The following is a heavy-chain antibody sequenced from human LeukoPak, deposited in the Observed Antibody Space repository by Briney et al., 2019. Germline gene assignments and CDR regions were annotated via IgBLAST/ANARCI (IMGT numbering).Heavy chain of an antibody. D-gene: IGHD5-24*01. CDR1: GFTFSSYA. J-gene: IGHJ4*02. V-gene: IGHV3-21*01. CDR3: ARGENGSFDR. Sequence: GGSLRLSCAASGFTFSSYAMNWVRQAPGKGLEWVSSLGTRSSSIYYADSVKGRFTISRDNAKNSLYLQMNSLRAEDTAAYYCARGENGSFDRWGQGTLVIVSS. CDR2: LGTRSSSI.